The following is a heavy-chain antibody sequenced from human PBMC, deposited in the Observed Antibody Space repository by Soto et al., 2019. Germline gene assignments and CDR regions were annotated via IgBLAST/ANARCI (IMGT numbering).Heavy chain of an antibody. D-gene: IGHD5-12*01. J-gene: IGHJ4*02. CDR2: IIYSXDI. CDR1: GASIGSYNY. V-gene: IGHV4-39*01. CDR3: VRHAQWIIRAY. Sequence: SXTRSLTCNVSGASIGSYNYWGWFRQPPGEGLERTAXIIYSXDIMYNTSLQXXLTLFADXXKNPPSLKMSSVTAADPAVYYCVRHAQWIIRAYWGQGTLVTVSS.